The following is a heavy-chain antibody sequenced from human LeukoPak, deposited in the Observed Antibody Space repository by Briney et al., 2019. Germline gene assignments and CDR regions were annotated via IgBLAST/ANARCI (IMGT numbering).Heavy chain of an antibody. CDR1: GFTFSSYG. J-gene: IGHJ1*01. CDR2: IRYDGSNI. D-gene: IGHD6-19*01. V-gene: IGHV3-30*02. Sequence: GGSLRLSCAASGFTFSSYGMHWVRQAPGKGLEWVAFIRYDGSNIYYADSVKGRFTISRDNSKNTLSLQMNSLRPEDTAVYYCARGGKIALAGTRSPQYFQHWARAPWSPSPQ. CDR3: ARGGKIALAGTRSPQYFQH.